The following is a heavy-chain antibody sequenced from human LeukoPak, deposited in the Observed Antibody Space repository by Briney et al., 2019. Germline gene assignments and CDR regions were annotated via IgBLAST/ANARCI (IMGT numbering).Heavy chain of an antibody. CDR1: GFTFSSYA. D-gene: IGHD3-3*01. V-gene: IGHV3-23*01. CDR3: ATYYDFWSGYWFHY. CDR2: ISGSGGST. J-gene: IGHJ4*02. Sequence: GGSLRLSCAASGFTFSSYAMRWVRQAQGKGLEWVSAISGSGGSTYYGDSVKGRFTISRDNCKNTLYLQMNSLRAEDTAVYYCATYYDFWSGYWFHYWGQGTLVTVSS.